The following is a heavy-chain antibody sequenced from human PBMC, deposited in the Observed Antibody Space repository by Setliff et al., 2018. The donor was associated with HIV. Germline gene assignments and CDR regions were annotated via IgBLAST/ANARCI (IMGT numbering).Heavy chain of an antibody. CDR1: GFTFSAHG. V-gene: IGHV3-30*02. D-gene: IGHD6-19*01. CDR3: AMSPYSSGLFDY. Sequence: GGSLRLSCAASGFTFSAHGMHWVRQAPGKGLEWVAFMKYDESSEYYADSVKGRVTISRDNSKNTVYLQMNSLRAEDTAVYYCAMSPYSSGLFDYWGQGILVTVSS. J-gene: IGHJ4*02. CDR2: MKYDESSE.